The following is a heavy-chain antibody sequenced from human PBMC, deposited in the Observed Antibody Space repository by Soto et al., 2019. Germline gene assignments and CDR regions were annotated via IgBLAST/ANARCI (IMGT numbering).Heavy chain of an antibody. CDR2: IYYSGST. J-gene: IGHJ5*02. D-gene: IGHD2-2*01. CDR1: GGSISSGGYY. V-gene: IGHV4-31*03. Sequence: SETLSLTCTVSGGSISSGGYYWSWIRQHPGKGLEWIGYIYYSGSTYYNPSLKSRVTISVDTSKNQFSLKLSSVTAADTAVYYCARGSETSPPHDWFDPWGQGTLVTVSS. CDR3: ARGSETSPPHDWFDP.